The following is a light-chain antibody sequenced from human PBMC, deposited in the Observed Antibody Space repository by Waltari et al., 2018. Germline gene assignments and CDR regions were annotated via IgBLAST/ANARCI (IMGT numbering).Light chain of an antibody. CDR1: SSDVGIYRF. V-gene: IGLV2-14*01. J-gene: IGLJ2*01. CDR2: EVS. Sequence: QSALTQPASVSGSPGQSITISCTGTSSDVGIYRFVSWYQQHPGKPPKLMIYEVSNRPSGVSIRFSGSKSGNTASLTISGLQAEDEADYYCSSYTTSTSYVVFGGGTKLTVL. CDR3: SSYTTSTSYVV.